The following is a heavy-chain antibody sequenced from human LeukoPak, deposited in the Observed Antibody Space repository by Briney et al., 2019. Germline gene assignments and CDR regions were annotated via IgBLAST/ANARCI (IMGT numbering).Heavy chain of an antibody. CDR1: GDSISSYY. V-gene: IGHV4-59*08. D-gene: IGHD6-19*01. Sequence: SETLSLTCTVSGDSISSYYWSWIRQPPGKGLEWIGYIYYSGSTNYNPSLKSRVTISVDTSKNQFSLKLSSVTAADTAVYYCATYSSGWYNAFDIWGQGTMVTASS. J-gene: IGHJ3*02. CDR2: IYYSGST. CDR3: ATYSSGWYNAFDI.